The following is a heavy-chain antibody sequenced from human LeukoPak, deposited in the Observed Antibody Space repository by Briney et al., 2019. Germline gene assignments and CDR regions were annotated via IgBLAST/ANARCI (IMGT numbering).Heavy chain of an antibody. CDR3: AREMYDSGGYRVSYFDY. CDR1: GYSITSGYY. CDR2: IYHSGDT. D-gene: IGHD3-22*01. J-gene: IGHJ4*02. V-gene: IGHV4-38-2*02. Sequence: SETLSLTCIVSGYSITSGYYWGWIRQPPGKGLEWIGSIYHSGDTYYNPSLKGRVSRSIDTSKNQFSLKLTSVTAADTAMYYCAREMYDSGGYRVSYFDYWGQGILVTVSS.